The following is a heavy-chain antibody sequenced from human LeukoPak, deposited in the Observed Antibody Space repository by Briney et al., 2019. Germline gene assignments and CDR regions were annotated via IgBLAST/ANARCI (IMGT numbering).Heavy chain of an antibody. V-gene: IGHV4-38-2*01. CDR2: IYHSGST. Sequence: PSETLSLTCAVSGYSISSGYYWGWIRQPPGKGLEWIGRIYHSGSTYYNPSLKSRVTISVDTSKNQFSLKLSSVTAADTAVYYCARLYRVPAAMGGWFDPWGQGTLVTVSS. CDR1: GYSISSGYY. CDR3: ARLYRVPAAMGGWFDP. J-gene: IGHJ5*02. D-gene: IGHD2-2*01.